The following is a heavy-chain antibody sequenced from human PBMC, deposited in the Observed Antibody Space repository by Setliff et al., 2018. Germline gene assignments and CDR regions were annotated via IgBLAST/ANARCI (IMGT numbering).Heavy chain of an antibody. CDR3: ARHHTNCAFDI. V-gene: IGHV1-69*06. Sequence: ASVKVSCKVSGGTFGSSAFTWVRQAPGPGLEYMGGIIPFFGNTNYAQKFQGRLSITADKSISTAYLQWSSLKASDTAMYYCARHHTNCAFDIWGQGTMVTVSS. J-gene: IGHJ3*02. CDR2: IIPFFGNT. CDR1: GGTFGSSA.